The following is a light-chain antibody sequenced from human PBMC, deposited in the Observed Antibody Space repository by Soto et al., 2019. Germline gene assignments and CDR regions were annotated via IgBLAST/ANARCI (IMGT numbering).Light chain of an antibody. Sequence: DIQMTQSPSSLSASVGDRVTITCQASRDISVYLNWYQQKPGRPPKLLVVDASNLQTGVPSRFSGSVSGTHFTFTISSLQPEDIATYYCQQYDNLPPYTFGQGTKVEI. V-gene: IGKV1-33*01. CDR3: QQYDNLPPYT. J-gene: IGKJ2*01. CDR2: DAS. CDR1: RDISVY.